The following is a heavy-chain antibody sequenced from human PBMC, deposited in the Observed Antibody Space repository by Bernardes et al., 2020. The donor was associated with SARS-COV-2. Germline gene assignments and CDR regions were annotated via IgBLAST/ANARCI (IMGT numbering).Heavy chain of an antibody. Sequence: SETLSLTCNVSGGSLSSGDFAWSWIRQHPVKGLDWIGFVSNSGTISYTPSLKSRVTISADTSKNQFSLRLTSVTAADTAIYYCARTALRYCSGGNCYDPAKFDYWGQGALVTVSS. J-gene: IGHJ4*02. V-gene: IGHV4-31*03. D-gene: IGHD2-15*01. CDR3: ARTALRYCSGGNCYDPAKFDY. CDR1: GGSLSSGDFA. CDR2: VSNSGTI.